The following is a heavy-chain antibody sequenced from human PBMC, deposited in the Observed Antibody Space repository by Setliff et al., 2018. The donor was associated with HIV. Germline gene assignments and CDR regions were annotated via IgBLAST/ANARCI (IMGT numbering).Heavy chain of an antibody. D-gene: IGHD3-3*01. CDR3: ARDNLYYNLYDGSPVYGMDV. V-gene: IGHV3-11*04. J-gene: IGHJ6*02. Sequence: GGSLRLSCAASGFTFSDYYMSWVRQAPGKGLEWVSYISNSGSTIYYADSVKGRFSISRDNAKNSLYLQMNGLRVEDTGVYYCARDNLYYNLYDGSPVYGMDVWGQGTTVTVSS. CDR2: ISNSGSTI. CDR1: GFTFSDYY.